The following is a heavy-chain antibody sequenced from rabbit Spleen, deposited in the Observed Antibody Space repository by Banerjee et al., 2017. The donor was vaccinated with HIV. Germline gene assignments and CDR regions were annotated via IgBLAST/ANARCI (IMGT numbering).Heavy chain of an antibody. CDR1: GVSFNDKDV. V-gene: IGHV1S40*01. J-gene: IGHJ4*01. CDR3: ARDLVTAIGWNFAL. CDR2: INIVTGKS. Sequence: QSLEESGGDLVKPGASLTLTCTASGVSFNDKDVMCWVRQAPGKGLEWITCINIVTGKSVYANWVSGRFIMSRTSSTTVTLQMTSLTAADTATYFCARDLVTAIGWNFALWGPGTLVTVS. D-gene: IGHD7-1*01.